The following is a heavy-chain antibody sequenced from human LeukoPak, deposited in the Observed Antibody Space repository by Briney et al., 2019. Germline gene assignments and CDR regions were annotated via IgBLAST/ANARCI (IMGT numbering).Heavy chain of an antibody. D-gene: IGHD6-13*01. V-gene: IGHV3-11*01. CDR3: ASSYSSSWYFNWFDP. CDR1: GFTFTDNY. CDR2: ISSSGSTI. Sequence: SLRLSCAASGFTFTDNYMSWIRQAPGKGLEWVSYISSSGSTIYYADSVKGRFTISRDNAKNSLYLQMNSLRAEDTAVYYCASSYSSSWYFNWFDPWGQGTLVTVSS. J-gene: IGHJ5*02.